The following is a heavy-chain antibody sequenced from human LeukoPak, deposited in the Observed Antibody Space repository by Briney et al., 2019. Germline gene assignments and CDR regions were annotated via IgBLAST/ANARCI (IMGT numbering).Heavy chain of an antibody. Sequence: ASVKVSCKASGYSFTSYDINWVRQATGQGLEWVGSMNPNSGNTDYAQKLQGRITMTRSTSISTAYMELSSLRSEGTAVYYCARGDYWGQGTLVTVSS. V-gene: IGHV1-8*01. CDR3: ARGDY. J-gene: IGHJ4*02. CDR1: GYSFTSYD. CDR2: MNPNSGNT.